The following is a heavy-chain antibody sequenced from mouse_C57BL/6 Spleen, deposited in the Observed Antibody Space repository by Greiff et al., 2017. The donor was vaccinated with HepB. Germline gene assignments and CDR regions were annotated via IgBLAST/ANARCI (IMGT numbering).Heavy chain of an antibody. J-gene: IGHJ4*01. CDR2: IYPGDGDT. CDR3: ARRRAYYSSCEAMDY. D-gene: IGHD2-5*01. CDR1: GYAFSSSW. Sequence: VQLQQSGPELVKPGASVKISCKASGYAFSSSWMNWVKQRPGKGLEWIGRIYPGDGDTNYNGKFKGKATLTADRSSSTAYMQISSLTSEDSAVYFCARRRAYYSSCEAMDYWSQGTSVTVSS. V-gene: IGHV1-82*01.